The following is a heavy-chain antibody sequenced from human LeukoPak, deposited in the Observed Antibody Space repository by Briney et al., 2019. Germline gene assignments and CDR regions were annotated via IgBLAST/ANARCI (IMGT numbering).Heavy chain of an antibody. CDR1: GFSFSSYW. V-gene: IGHV3-7*01. CDR2: MKPDGTAK. J-gene: IGHJ3*02. Sequence: GGSLRLSCVASGFSFSSYWINWVRQAPGEGLEWVAHMKPDGTAKYYLDSVKGRFTISRDNAKNSLYLQMNSLRPEDTGLYYCAREESYYDFWSGSPGAFDIWGQGTMVTVSS. CDR3: AREESYYDFWSGSPGAFDI. D-gene: IGHD3-3*01.